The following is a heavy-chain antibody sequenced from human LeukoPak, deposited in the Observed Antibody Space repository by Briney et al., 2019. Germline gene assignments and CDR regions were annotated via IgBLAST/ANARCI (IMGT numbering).Heavy chain of an antibody. CDR1: GGSISSHY. J-gene: IGHJ4*02. CDR3: ARSYNTGSYYPFYFDF. D-gene: IGHD3-10*01. CDR2: IYYTGNT. V-gene: IGHV4-59*11. Sequence: SETLSLTCTVSGGSISSHYWSWIRQPPGKRLEWIGHIYYTGNTNYGPSLMSRVTISVDTSKNYFSLKLNSVTAADTAVYYCARSYNTGSYYPFYFDFWGQGALVTVSS.